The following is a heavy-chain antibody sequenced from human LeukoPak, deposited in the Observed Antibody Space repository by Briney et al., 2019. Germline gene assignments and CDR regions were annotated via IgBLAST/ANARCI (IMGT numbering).Heavy chain of an antibody. J-gene: IGHJ6*03. CDR3: TRRKLDSYYMDV. V-gene: IGHV3-73*01. CDR1: GFTFSGSA. CDR2: IRSKANSYAT. D-gene: IGHD1-26*01. Sequence: GGSLRLSCAASGFTFSGSAIHWVRQASGKGLEWVGRIRSKANSYATAYAASVKGRFTISRDDSKNTAYLQMNSLKTEDTAVYYCTRRKLDSYYMDVWGKGTTVTVSS.